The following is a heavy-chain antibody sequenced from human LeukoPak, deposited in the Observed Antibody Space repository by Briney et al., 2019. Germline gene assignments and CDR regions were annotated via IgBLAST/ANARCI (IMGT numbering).Heavy chain of an antibody. CDR1: GFTFISYG. J-gene: IGHJ6*03. D-gene: IGHD1-26*01. CDR3: AKGSGWEMSYYYYYMDV. Sequence: GGSLRLPCAASGFTFISYGMHWVRQAPGKGLEWVAFIRYDGSHKYYVGSVKGRFTISRDNSKNTLYLQMNSLRAEDTAVYYCAKGSGWEMSYYYYYMDVWGKGTTVTISS. CDR2: IRYDGSHK. V-gene: IGHV3-30*02.